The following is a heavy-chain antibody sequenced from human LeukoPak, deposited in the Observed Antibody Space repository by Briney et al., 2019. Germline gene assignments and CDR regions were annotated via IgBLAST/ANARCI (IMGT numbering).Heavy chain of an antibody. CDR1: GYTFTGYY. D-gene: IGHD3-22*01. V-gene: IGHV1-2*06. CDR3: ARDYNFDSSPYDDTLDI. CDR2: INPNSGGT. J-gene: IGHJ3*02. Sequence: ASVKVSCKASGYTFTGYYMHWVRQAPGQGLEWMGRINPNSGGTNYAQKFQGRVTMTRDTSISTAYMELSRLRSEDTAVYYCARDYNFDSSPYDDTLDIWGQGTMVTVSS.